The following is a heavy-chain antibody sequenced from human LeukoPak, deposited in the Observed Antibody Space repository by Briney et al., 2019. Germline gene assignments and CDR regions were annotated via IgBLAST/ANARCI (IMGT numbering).Heavy chain of an antibody. CDR1: GFNFIDYA. V-gene: IGHV3-30-3*01. D-gene: IGHD6-13*01. CDR2: ISYDGSYK. J-gene: IGHJ4*02. Sequence: GGSLRLSCAASGFNFIDYAMHWVRQDPGKGLEWVAVISYDGSYKNYADSVKGRFTISRDNSKNTLYLQMNSLRIEDTAVYYCARERSSPENWGQGTLVTVSS. CDR3: ARERSSPEN.